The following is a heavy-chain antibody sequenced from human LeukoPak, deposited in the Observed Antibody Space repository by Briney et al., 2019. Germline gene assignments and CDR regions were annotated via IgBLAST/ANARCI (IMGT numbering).Heavy chain of an antibody. CDR3: ANYVAVEFGELLYSEGSWFDP. CDR2: ISGSGGST. Sequence: GGSLRLSCAASGFTFNSYAMSWVRQAPGKGLEWVSAISGSGGSTYYADSVKGRFTISRDNSKNTLYLQMNSLRAEDTAVYYCANYVAVEFGELLYSEGSWFDPWGQGTLVTVSS. V-gene: IGHV3-23*01. J-gene: IGHJ5*02. CDR1: GFTFNSYA. D-gene: IGHD3-10*01.